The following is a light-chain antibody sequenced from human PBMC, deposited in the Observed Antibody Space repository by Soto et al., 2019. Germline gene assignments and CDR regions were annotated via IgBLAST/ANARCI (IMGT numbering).Light chain of an antibody. V-gene: IGKV1-27*01. CDR3: QKYNSAPSWT. CDR1: QGISNY. Sequence: DIQMTQSPSSLSASVGDRVTITCRASQGISNYLAWYQQKPGKVPKLLIYAAATLQSGVPSRFSVSGAGPEFTLTISSLQPEDVATYYCQKYNSAPSWTFGQGTKVEIK. CDR2: AAA. J-gene: IGKJ1*01.